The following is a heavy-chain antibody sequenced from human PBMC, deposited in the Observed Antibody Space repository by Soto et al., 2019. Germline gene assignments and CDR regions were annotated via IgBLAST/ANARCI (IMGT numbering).Heavy chain of an antibody. CDR3: ARTGGYSYACDY. CDR1: GFSLSTSGVG. CDR2: IYWNDDK. V-gene: IGHV2-5*01. D-gene: IGHD5-18*01. J-gene: IGHJ4*02. Sequence: QITLKESGPTLVKPTQTLTLTCTFSGFSLSTSGVGVGWIRQPPGKALEWLALIYWNDDKRYSPSLKSRLTITKDTSKNQVVLTMTNMDPVDTAIYYCARTGGYSYACDYWGQGTLVTVSS.